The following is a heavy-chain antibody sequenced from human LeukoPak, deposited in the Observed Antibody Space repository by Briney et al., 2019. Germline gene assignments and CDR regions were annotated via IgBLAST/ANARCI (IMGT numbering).Heavy chain of an antibody. J-gene: IGHJ6*02. D-gene: IGHD4-17*01. V-gene: IGHV3-30*18. CDR1: GFTFSSYG. Sequence: GRSLRLSCAASGFTFSSYGLHWLRQAPGKGLEWVAFMSYDGSNKDYADSVKGRFTISRDNSKNTLYLQMKSLRSEDTAVYYCAKDQNYGDSSYYYNMDVWGQGTTVTVSS. CDR3: AKDQNYGDSSYYYNMDV. CDR2: MSYDGSNK.